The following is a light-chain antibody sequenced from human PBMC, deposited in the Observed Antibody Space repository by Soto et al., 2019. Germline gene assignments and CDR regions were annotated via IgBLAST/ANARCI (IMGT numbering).Light chain of an antibody. V-gene: IGKV3-20*01. Sequence: EIVLTQSPGSLSLSPVERATLSCRASQSISSNKLAWYQHNPGQAPRLLIYGASSRATGIPDRFSGSGSGTDFTLTISRLEPEDFVLYYCQQYDSSFPAFGQGTKV. J-gene: IGKJ1*01. CDR2: GAS. CDR3: QQYDSSFPA. CDR1: QSISSNK.